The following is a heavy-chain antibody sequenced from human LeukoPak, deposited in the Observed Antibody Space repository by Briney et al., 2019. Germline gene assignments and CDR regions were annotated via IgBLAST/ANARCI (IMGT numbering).Heavy chain of an antibody. Sequence: GGSLRLSCAASGFTFSDYYMSWIRQAPGKGLEWVANIKQDGSEKYYVDSVKGRFTISRDNAKNSLYLQMNSLRAEDTAVYYCARGLVVEGYYFDYWGQGTLVAVSS. D-gene: IGHD2-15*01. CDR2: IKQDGSEK. J-gene: IGHJ4*02. V-gene: IGHV3-7*01. CDR1: GFTFSDYY. CDR3: ARGLVVEGYYFDY.